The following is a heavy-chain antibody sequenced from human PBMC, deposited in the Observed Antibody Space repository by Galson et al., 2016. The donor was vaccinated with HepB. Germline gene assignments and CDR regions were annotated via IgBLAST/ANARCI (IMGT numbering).Heavy chain of an antibody. CDR3: AKDRDSNWYEKYFQH. CDR2: ISSGGTT. V-gene: IGHV3-23*01. D-gene: IGHD6-13*01. J-gene: IGHJ1*01. Sequence: SLRLSCAASGFTFNIYAMSWVRLAPGKGLEWVPAISSGGTTYYADSVKGRFTISRDNSKNTLSLQMNSLRAEDTAVYYCAKDRDSNWYEKYFQHWGQGTLVTVSS. CDR1: GFTFNIYA.